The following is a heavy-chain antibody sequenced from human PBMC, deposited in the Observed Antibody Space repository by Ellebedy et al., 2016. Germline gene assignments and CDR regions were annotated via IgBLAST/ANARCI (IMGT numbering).Heavy chain of an antibody. CDR2: INPSGGST. V-gene: IGHV1-46*01. Sequence: ASVKVSXKASGYTFTGYYMHWVRQAPGQGLEWMGIINPSGGSTTYAQKFQGRVTMTRDTSTSTVYMELNSLRSEDTAVYYCARPSRGLRSDYFDYWGQGALVTVSS. J-gene: IGHJ4*02. D-gene: IGHD5-12*01. CDR1: GYTFTGYY. CDR3: ARPSRGLRSDYFDY.